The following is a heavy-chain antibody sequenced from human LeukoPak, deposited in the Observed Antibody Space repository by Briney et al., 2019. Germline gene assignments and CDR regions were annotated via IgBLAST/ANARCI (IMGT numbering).Heavy chain of an antibody. CDR1: GGSFSGYY. V-gene: IGHV4-34*01. CDR3: ARRYKNQFDY. D-gene: IGHD1-1*01. CDR2: INHSGST. Sequence: KPSETLSLTCAVYGGSFSGYYWSWIRQPPGKGLEWIGEINHSGSTNYNPSLKSRVTISVDTSKNQFSLKLSSVTAADTAVYYCARRYKNQFDYWGQGTLVTVSS. J-gene: IGHJ4*02.